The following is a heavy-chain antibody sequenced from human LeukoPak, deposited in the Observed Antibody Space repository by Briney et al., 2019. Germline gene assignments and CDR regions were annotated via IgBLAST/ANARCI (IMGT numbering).Heavy chain of an antibody. Sequence: SETLSLTCAVYGGSFSNYYWSWIRHPPGKGQEWIGEVHPYGHSNYNPSLESRVTISIDRSKNQLSLKIGSVTAADTAVYYCSRGRDQSKTGDFWGQGTLVTVSS. CDR2: VHPYGHS. CDR1: GGSFSNYY. J-gene: IGHJ4*02. D-gene: IGHD5-24*01. CDR3: SRGRDQSKTGDF. V-gene: IGHV4-34*01.